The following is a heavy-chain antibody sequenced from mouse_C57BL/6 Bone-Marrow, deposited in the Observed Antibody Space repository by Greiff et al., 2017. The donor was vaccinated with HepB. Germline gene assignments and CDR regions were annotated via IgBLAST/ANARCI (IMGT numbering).Heavy chain of an antibody. CDR3: ARSRTYYSNYDYAMDY. J-gene: IGHJ4*01. CDR2: IYPGGGYT. D-gene: IGHD2-5*01. CDR1: GYTFTNYW. Sequence: QVQLKQSGAELVRPGTSVKMSCKASGYTFTNYWIGWAKQRPGHGLEWIGDIYPGGGYTNYNEKFKGKATLTADKSSSTAYMQFSSLTSEDSAIYYCARSRTYYSNYDYAMDYWGQGTSVTVSS. V-gene: IGHV1-63*01.